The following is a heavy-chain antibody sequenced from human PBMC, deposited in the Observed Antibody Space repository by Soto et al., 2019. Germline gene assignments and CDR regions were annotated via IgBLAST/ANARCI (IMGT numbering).Heavy chain of an antibody. CDR2: VTAFNGDT. Sequence: QVLLVQSGAEVKRPGASVKVSCRASGYTFSNYGITWVRQAPGHGLEWLGWVTAFNGDTNYAQNVQGRVTLTTDTSTETAYMQLRSLRPDDTAVYYCERDGRVSFYYSGMDVWGQGTPVIVSS. CDR1: GYTFSNYG. J-gene: IGHJ6*02. V-gene: IGHV1-18*01. CDR3: ERDGRVSFYYSGMDV.